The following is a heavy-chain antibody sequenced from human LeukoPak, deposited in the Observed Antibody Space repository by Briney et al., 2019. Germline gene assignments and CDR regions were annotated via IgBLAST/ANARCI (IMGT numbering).Heavy chain of an antibody. V-gene: IGHV1-69*13. CDR2: IIPIFGTA. D-gene: IGHD2-2*01. J-gene: IGHJ3*02. CDR3: ARVADIVVVPAAPASSAFDI. CDR1: GGTFISYA. Sequence: ASVKVSCKASGGTFISYAISWVRQAPGQGLEWMGGIIPIFGTANYAQKFQGRVTITADESTSTAYMELSSLRSEDTAVYYCARVADIVVVPAAPASSAFDIWGQGTMVTVSS.